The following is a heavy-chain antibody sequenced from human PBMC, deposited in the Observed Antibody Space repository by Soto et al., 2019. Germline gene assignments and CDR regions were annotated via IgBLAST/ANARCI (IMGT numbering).Heavy chain of an antibody. CDR3: SKYRSWGVGATNFSPSPYFDH. D-gene: IGHD1-26*01. CDR1: GVTFSSYG. V-gene: IGHV3-30*18. J-gene: IGHJ4*02. Sequence: GGTLRLSCAASGVTFSSYGMHWVRQAPGKGLEWVAVISYDGSNKYYADSVKGRFTISRDNSKNTLYLQMNSLRAEDAAVYYCSKYRSWGVGATNFSPSPYFDHWCLGT. CDR2: ISYDGSNK.